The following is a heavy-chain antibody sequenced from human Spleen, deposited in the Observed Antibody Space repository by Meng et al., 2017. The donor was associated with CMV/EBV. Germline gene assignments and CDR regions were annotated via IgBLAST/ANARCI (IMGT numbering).Heavy chain of an antibody. CDR3: ARYNTARFLFDY. Sequence: SETLSLTCTVSGGSISSYYWSWIRQPPGKGLEWIGYIYYSGSTNYNPSLKSRVTISVDTSKNQFSLKLSSVTAADTAVYYCARYNTARFLFDYWGQGTLVTVS. CDR1: GGSISSYY. V-gene: IGHV4-59*01. CDR2: IYYSGST. D-gene: IGHD6-6*01. J-gene: IGHJ4*02.